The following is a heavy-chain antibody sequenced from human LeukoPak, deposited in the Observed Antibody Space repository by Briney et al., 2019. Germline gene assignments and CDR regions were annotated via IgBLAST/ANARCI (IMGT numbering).Heavy chain of an antibody. J-gene: IGHJ4*02. CDR3: ATTKPNWGAFDY. Sequence: ASVKVSFTASGYTFTSYDIHWVRQAPGQGLEWMGWMNPNSGNTGYAQKFQGRVTMTRNTSISAAYMDLSSLRSEDTAVYYCATTKPNWGAFDYWGQGTLVTVSS. CDR2: MNPNSGNT. V-gene: IGHV1-8*01. D-gene: IGHD7-27*01. CDR1: GYTFTSYD.